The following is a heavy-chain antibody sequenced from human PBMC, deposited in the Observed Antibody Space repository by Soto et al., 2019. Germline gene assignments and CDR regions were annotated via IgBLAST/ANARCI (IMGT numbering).Heavy chain of an antibody. D-gene: IGHD4-17*01. CDR3: ARDPLRHFYGMDV. CDR2: INPGDVTT. J-gene: IGHJ6*02. CDR1: GYTFTDYY. Sequence: QVQLVQSGAEGKKPGASVKVSCKTSGYTFTDYYIHWVRQAPGQGIEWMAIINPGDVTTSYAQKFQGRVTLTRDTSTSTVYMELSSLTSEDTAVYYCARDPLRHFYGMDVWGQGTTVTVSS. V-gene: IGHV1-46*01.